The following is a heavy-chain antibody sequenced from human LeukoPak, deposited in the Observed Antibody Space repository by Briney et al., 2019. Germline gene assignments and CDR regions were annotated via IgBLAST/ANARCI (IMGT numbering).Heavy chain of an antibody. V-gene: IGHV1-18*01. D-gene: IGHD5-24*01. CDR3: ARTGWLQSDPFDS. J-gene: IGHJ4*02. CDR1: GYTFSNYG. CDR2: ISAYNGNT. Sequence: ASVKVSCKASGYTFSNYGFSWVRQAPGQGLEWMGWISAYNGNTNYAQKLQGRVTMTTDTSTTTAYMELRSLISADAAVYYCARTGWLQSDPFDSWGQGTLVTVSS.